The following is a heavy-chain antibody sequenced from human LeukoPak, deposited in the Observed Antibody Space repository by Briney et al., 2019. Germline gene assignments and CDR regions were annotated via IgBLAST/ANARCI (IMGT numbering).Heavy chain of an antibody. CDR2: IFNGGST. D-gene: IGHD3-10*01. Sequence: RPPQRKEQEGVSVIFNGGSTYYADSVKGRFTISTDNSRNTVYLQMNSLRAEDTGIYYCARGLFTSGTYYNFFDYWAQGILVTVSS. J-gene: IGHJ4*02. CDR3: ARGLFTSGTYYNFFDY. V-gene: IGHV3-66*01.